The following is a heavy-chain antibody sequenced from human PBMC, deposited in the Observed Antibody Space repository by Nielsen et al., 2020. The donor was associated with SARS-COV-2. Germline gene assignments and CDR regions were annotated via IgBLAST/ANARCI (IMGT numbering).Heavy chain of an antibody. J-gene: IGHJ4*02. Sequence: SETLSLTCTVSGGPISSSSYYWVWIRQPPGKGLEWIGSIYYSGSTYYNPSLKSRVTISVDTSKNQFSLKLSSVTAADTAVYYCARHFTMVRGVIINPLDYWGQGTLVTVSS. CDR3: ARHFTMVRGVIINPLDY. V-gene: IGHV4-39*01. CDR1: GGPISSSSYY. CDR2: IYYSGST. D-gene: IGHD3-10*01.